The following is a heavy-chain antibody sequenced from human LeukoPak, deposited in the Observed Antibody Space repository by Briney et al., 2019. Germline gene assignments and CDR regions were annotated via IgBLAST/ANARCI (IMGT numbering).Heavy chain of an antibody. CDR2: INPNSGGT. V-gene: IGHV1-2*02. D-gene: IGHD3/OR15-3a*01. CDR1: GYTFTGYY. CDR3: AREGGLSLPGDY. Sequence: VASVKVCCKASGYTFTGYYMHWVRQSPGQGLEWMGWINPNSGGTNYAQKFQGRVTMTRDTSISTAYMELSRLRSDDTAVYYCAREGGLSLPGDYWGQGTLVTVSS. J-gene: IGHJ4*02.